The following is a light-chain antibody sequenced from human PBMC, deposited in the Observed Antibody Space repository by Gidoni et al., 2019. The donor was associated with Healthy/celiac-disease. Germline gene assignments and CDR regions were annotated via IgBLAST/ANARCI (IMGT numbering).Light chain of an antibody. Sequence: QSALTPPASVSGSHGQSITISCTGTSSDVCGYNYVYWYQQHPVKAPKLMIYEVSNRPSGVSNRFSGTKSGNTASLTIYGLQAEDEADYYCSSYTSSSTLEVFGTGTKVTVL. J-gene: IGLJ1*01. V-gene: IGLV2-14*01. CDR3: SSYTSSSTLEV. CDR1: SSDVCGYNY. CDR2: EVS.